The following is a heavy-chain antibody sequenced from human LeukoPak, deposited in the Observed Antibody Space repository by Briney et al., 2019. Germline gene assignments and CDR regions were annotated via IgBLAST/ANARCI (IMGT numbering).Heavy chain of an antibody. CDR1: GDSVSTNSAG. Sequence: TSQTLSLTCAISGDSVSTNSAGWNWIRKSPSRGLEWLGRTYYRSTWNSDYAASVKGRISFSADTTKNQFSLHLNSVTPEDTAVYYCAKGRGLRLLDYWGQGTPVTVSS. CDR3: AKGRGLRLLDY. CDR2: TYYRSTWNS. D-gene: IGHD2-15*01. J-gene: IGHJ4*02. V-gene: IGHV6-1*01.